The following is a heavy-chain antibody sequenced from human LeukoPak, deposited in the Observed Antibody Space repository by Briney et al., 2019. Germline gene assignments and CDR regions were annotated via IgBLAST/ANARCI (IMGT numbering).Heavy chain of an antibody. CDR3: ARVPQGSSWPYYFDY. CDR2: IVPILGTA. V-gene: IGHV1-69*04. Sequence: SVKVSCKASGGTFSTYAISWVRQAPGQGLEWVGRIVPILGTANYAQNFQRRVTITADRSTTTAYMGLSSLRSEDTAVYYCARVPQGSSWPYYFDYWGQGTLVTVSS. J-gene: IGHJ4*02. CDR1: GGTFSTYA. D-gene: IGHD6-13*01.